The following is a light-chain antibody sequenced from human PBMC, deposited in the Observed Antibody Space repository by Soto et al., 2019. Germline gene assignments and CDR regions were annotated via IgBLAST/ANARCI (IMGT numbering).Light chain of an antibody. CDR2: GAS. V-gene: IGKV3-20*01. CDR3: QQYDNSLRT. Sequence: EIVLTQSPGTLSLSPGERATLSCRASQSVRSSHLAWYRQKPGQAPRLLIYGASSRATGIPDRFSGSGSGTDFTLTISRLEPEDFAVYYCQQYDNSLRTFCQGTKLEIK. J-gene: IGKJ2*01. CDR1: QSVRSSH.